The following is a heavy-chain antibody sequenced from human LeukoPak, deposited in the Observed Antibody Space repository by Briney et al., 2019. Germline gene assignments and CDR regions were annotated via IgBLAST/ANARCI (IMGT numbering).Heavy chain of an antibody. V-gene: IGHV4-39*07. J-gene: IGHJ5*02. CDR1: GGSISRNTYY. CDR2: IYYSGST. Sequence: SETLSLTCTVSGGSISRNTYYWGWIRQPPGKGLEWIGSIYYSGSTYDNPSLKSRVTISLDTSKNQFSLKLSSVTAADAAVYYCARGSRGYSGYENWFDPWGQGTLVTVSS. CDR3: ARGSRGYSGYENWFDP. D-gene: IGHD5-12*01.